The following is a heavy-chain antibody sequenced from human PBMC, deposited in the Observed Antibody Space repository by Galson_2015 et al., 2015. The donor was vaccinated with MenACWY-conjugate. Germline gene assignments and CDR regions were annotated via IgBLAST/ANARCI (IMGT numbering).Heavy chain of an antibody. CDR1: AFTFSNAY. Sequence: SLRLSCAGSAFTFSNAYMSWVRQAPGKGLEWVGRIKSQTDGGKIDYAAPVKGRFTISRDDSKNTLYLQMNSLKIEDTAVYYCTTPKPHSCGGLLFHFDMDVSGKGTTVTASS. D-gene: IGHD2-21*01. CDR2: IKSQTDGGKI. V-gene: IGHV3-15*01. J-gene: IGHJ6*03. CDR3: TTPKPHSCGGLLFHFDMDV.